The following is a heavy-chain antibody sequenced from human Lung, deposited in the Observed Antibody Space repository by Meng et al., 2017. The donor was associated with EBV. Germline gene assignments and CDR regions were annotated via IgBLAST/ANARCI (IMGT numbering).Heavy chain of an antibody. Sequence: EVQLVESGGGVVQPGGSLRLSCAASGFTFSRYWMHWVRQTPGKGLVWVSRTNEYGTITNYADSVKGRFTISRDNAKNTLYLQMNSLRAEDTAVYYCSRDLAGSDDYWGQGTLVTVS. CDR2: TNEYGTIT. D-gene: IGHD1-14*01. CDR3: SRDLAGSDDY. CDR1: GFTFSRYW. J-gene: IGHJ4*02. V-gene: IGHV3-74*01.